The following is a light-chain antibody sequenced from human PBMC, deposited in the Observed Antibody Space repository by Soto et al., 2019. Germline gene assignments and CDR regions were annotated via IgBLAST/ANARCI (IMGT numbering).Light chain of an antibody. J-gene: IGLJ1*01. Sequence: QSALTQPASVSGSPGQSITISCTGSSSDIGGYKYVSWYQQHPGKAPKLIIYEVSSRPSGVSNRFSGSKSGNTASLTISGLQADDEADYHCGSFTGGITPYVVGTGTKLTVL. CDR2: EVS. V-gene: IGLV2-14*01. CDR3: GSFTGGITPYV. CDR1: SSDIGGYKY.